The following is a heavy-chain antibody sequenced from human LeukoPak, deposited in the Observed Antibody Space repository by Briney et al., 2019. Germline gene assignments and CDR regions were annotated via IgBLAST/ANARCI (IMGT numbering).Heavy chain of an antibody. J-gene: IGHJ4*02. Sequence: SETLSLTCTVSGGSISSYYWSWIRQPAGKGLEWIGRIYTSGSTNYNPSLKSRVTMSVDTSKNQFSLKLSSVTAADTAVYYCARVRLGYCSSTSCYSFDYWGQGTLVTVSS. CDR2: IYTSGST. CDR1: GGSISSYY. CDR3: ARVRLGYCSSTSCYSFDY. D-gene: IGHD2-2*03. V-gene: IGHV4-4*07.